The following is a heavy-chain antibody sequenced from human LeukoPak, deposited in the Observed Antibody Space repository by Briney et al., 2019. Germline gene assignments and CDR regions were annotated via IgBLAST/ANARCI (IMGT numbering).Heavy chain of an antibody. D-gene: IGHD2-2*01. CDR1: GYTFTSYY. CDR2: INPSGGST. V-gene: IGHV1-46*03. Sequence: ASVKVSCKASGYTFTSYYMHWVRQAPGQGLEWMGIINPSGGSTSYAQKFQGRVTMTRDTSTGTVYMELSSLRSEDTAVYYCARGDCSSTSCYSLSDYWGQGTLVTVSS. CDR3: ARGDCSSTSCYSLSDY. J-gene: IGHJ4*02.